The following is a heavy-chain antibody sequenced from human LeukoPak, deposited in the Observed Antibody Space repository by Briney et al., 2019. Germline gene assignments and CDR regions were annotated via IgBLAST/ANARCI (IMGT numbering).Heavy chain of an antibody. V-gene: IGHV4-34*01. Sequence: SETLSLTCAVYGESFSGYYWSWIRQPQGKGLEWIGEINHRGSTNYNPSLKSRATVSVDTSKNQFSLKLSSVTAADTAVHYCARGAYCSSTSCYKGAFDMWGPGTMVTVSS. D-gene: IGHD2-2*02. CDR1: GESFSGYY. CDR2: INHRGST. CDR3: ARGAYCSSTSCYKGAFDM. J-gene: IGHJ3*02.